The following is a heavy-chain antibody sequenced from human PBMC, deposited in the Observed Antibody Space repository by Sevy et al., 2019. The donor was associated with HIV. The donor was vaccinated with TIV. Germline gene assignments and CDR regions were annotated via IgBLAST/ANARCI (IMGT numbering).Heavy chain of an antibody. Sequence: GGSLRLSCAASGFMSSSYEMNWVRQAPGKGLEWILYISSSSSTIYYADSVKGRFTISRDNAKNSLYLQMNSLRTDDTAVYYCARDLPPSATTVAHFDYWGPGTLVTVSS. CDR2: ISSSSSTI. J-gene: IGHJ4*02. CDR1: GFMSSSYE. D-gene: IGHD4-17*01. CDR3: ARDLPPSATTVAHFDY. V-gene: IGHV3-48*03.